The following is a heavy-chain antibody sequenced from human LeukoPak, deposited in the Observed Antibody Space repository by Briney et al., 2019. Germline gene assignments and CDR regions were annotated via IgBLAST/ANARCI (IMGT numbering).Heavy chain of an antibody. Sequence: GGSLRLSCAAPGFTFSSYAMSWVRQAPGKGLEWVSVISDGGGSTYYADSVKGRFTISRDNSKNTLYLQMNSLRAEGTAVYHCATSTVTTYYFDHWGQGTLVTVSS. J-gene: IGHJ4*02. CDR2: ISDGGGST. CDR1: GFTFSSYA. CDR3: ATSTVTTYYFDH. D-gene: IGHD4-17*01. V-gene: IGHV3-23*01.